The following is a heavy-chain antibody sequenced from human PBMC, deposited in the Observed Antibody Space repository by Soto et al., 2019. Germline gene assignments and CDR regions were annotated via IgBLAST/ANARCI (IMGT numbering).Heavy chain of an antibody. CDR3: ARDGGCSGGSCYSSVWFDP. CDR1: GGSISSSSYY. Sequence: QLQLQESGPGLVKPSETLSLTCTVSGGSISSSSYYWGWIRQPPGKGLEWIGSIYYSGSTYYNPSLKSRVTISVDTSKNQFSLKLSSVTAADTAVYYCARDGGCSGGSCYSSVWFDPWGQGTLVTVSS. CDR2: IYYSGST. D-gene: IGHD2-15*01. V-gene: IGHV4-39*02. J-gene: IGHJ5*02.